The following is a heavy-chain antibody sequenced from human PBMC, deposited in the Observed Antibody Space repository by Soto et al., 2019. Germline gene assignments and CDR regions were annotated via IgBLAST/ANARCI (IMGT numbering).Heavy chain of an antibody. CDR2: ISTNSDYI. V-gene: IGHV3-21*04. CDR1: GFTFASYN. CDR3: ARDPKMTTVTTPRGMDV. Sequence: GGSLRLSCASSGFTFASYNMLWVRQAPGKGLEWVASISTNSDYIYHADSVKGRFTVSRDNAKKSLFLEMTTLRDDDTAVYYCARDPKMTTVTTPRGMDVWGQGTTVTVSS. J-gene: IGHJ6*02. D-gene: IGHD4-4*01.